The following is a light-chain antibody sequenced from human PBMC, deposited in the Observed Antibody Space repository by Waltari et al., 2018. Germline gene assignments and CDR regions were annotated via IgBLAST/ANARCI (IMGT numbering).Light chain of an antibody. Sequence: DIQMTQSPSSLSASVGARVTISCRASQTISIYLNWFQQKPGKAPKLLIYAASSLQSGVPSRFSGSGSGTDFTLTISSLQPEEFATYYCQHSYSTPPFTFGPGTKGDSK. CDR2: AAS. J-gene: IGKJ3*01. CDR1: QTISIY. V-gene: IGKV1-39*01. CDR3: QHSYSTPPFT.